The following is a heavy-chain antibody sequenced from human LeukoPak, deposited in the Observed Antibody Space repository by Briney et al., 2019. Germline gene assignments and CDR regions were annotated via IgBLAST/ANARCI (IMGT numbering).Heavy chain of an antibody. CDR1: GYSFTTYW. J-gene: IGHJ4*02. Sequence: GEPLNSSCRGSGYSFTTYWIGWVRQLPGKGLEWMGIIFPGDSDTRYSPSFQAQVTLSADKSINAASLQWGSLKASDTAMYYCARRQGCSSTSCPLDSWGQGTLVTVSS. D-gene: IGHD2-2*01. CDR2: IFPGDSDT. V-gene: IGHV5-51*01. CDR3: ARRQGCSSTSCPLDS.